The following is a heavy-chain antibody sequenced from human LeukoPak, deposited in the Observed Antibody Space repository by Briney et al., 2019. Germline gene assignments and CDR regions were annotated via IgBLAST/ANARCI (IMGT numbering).Heavy chain of an antibody. V-gene: IGHV3-21*06. D-gene: IGHD3-16*02. J-gene: IGHJ6*03. CDR3: ARRSYRGVITVYYHYYMDV. Sequence: PGGSLRLSCAASGFTFSSYSMNWVRQAPGKGLEWVSSISSSSSYIYYADSVKGRFTISRDNAKNSVYLQMNRLRVEDTAVYYCARRSYRGVITVYYHYYMDVWGKGTPVTVSS. CDR2: ISSSSSYI. CDR1: GFTFSSYS.